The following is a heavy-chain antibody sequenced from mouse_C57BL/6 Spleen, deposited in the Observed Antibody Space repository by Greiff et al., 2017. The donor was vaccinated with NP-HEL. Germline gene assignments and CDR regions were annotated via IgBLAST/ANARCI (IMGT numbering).Heavy chain of an antibody. D-gene: IGHD1-2*01. V-gene: IGHV5-16*01. CDR2: INYDGSST. CDR3: ARDVYGEYYAMDY. J-gene: IGHJ4*01. CDR1: GFTFSDYY. Sequence: EVKVVESEGGLVQPGSSMKLSCTASGFTFSDYYMAWVRQVPEKGLEWVANINYDGSSTYYLDSLKSRFIISRDNATNILYLQMSSLQSEDTATYYCARDVYGEYYAMDYRGQGTSVSASS.